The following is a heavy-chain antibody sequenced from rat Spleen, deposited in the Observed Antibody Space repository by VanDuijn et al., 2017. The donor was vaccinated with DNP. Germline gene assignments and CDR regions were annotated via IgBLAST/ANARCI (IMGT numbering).Heavy chain of an antibody. CDR3: ARHRTIMPYYYAMDA. J-gene: IGHJ4*01. V-gene: IGHV5-25*01. CDR1: GFTFSDYY. D-gene: IGHD1-12*01. CDR2: INTDGGTP. Sequence: EVLLVESDGGLVQPGRSLKLSCVVSGFTFSDYYMAWVRQAPGKGLEWVSSINTDGGTPYYRDSVKGRFTISRDNAQSTLYLQMDSLRSEDTATYYCARHRTIMPYYYAMDAWGQGASVTVSS.